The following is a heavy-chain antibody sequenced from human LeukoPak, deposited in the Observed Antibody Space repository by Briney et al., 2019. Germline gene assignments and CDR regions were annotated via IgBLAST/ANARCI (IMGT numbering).Heavy chain of an antibody. J-gene: IGHJ5*02. Sequence: PGGSLRLSCAASGFTFGSYSMNWVRQAPGKGLEWVSSISSSSSYIYYADSVKGRFTISRDNAKNSLYLQMNSLRAEDTAVYYCARDIVVAATFWFDPWGQGTLVTVSS. CDR3: ARDIVVAATFWFDP. V-gene: IGHV3-21*01. CDR1: GFTFGSYS. D-gene: IGHD2-15*01. CDR2: ISSSSSYI.